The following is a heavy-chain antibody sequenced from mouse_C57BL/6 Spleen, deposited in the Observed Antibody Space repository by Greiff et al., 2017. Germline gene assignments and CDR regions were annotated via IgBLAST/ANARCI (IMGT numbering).Heavy chain of an antibody. CDR2: IYPRSGNT. V-gene: IGHV1-81*01. CDR3: AKLITAVVAGAMDY. Sequence: VQLQQSGAELARPGASVKLSCKASGYTFTSYGISWVKQRTGQGLEWIGEIYPRSGNTNYNEKFKGKATLTADKSSSTAYMELRSLTSVDSAVYFCAKLITAVVAGAMDYWGQGTSVTVSS. CDR1: GYTFTSYG. J-gene: IGHJ4*01. D-gene: IGHD1-1*01.